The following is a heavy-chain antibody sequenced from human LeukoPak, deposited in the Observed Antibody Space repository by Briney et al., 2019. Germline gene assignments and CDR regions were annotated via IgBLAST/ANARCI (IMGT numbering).Heavy chain of an antibody. Sequence: GGSLRLSCAASGFTFNNYAMYWVRQAPGKGPEWVSGISASGGITYYAESVEGRFTIFTDTSKNTVFLLMNSLGADDTAVYYCGKTTAGYSSGRYPGWPIASWGQGPLVTVSA. CDR1: GFTFNNYA. CDR3: GKTTAGYSSGRYPGWPIAS. D-gene: IGHD6-19*01. V-gene: IGHV3-23*01. J-gene: IGHJ1*01. CDR2: ISASGGIT.